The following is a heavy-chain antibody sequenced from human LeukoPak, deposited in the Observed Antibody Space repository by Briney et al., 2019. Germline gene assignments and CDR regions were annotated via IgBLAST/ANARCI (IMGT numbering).Heavy chain of an antibody. Sequence: SETLSLTCTVSGGSISSSSYYWGWIRQPPGKGLEWIGSIYYSGSTYYNPSLKSRVTISVDTSKNQFSLKLSSVTAADTAVYYCARHSGYSYGLDAFDIWGQGTMVTVSS. J-gene: IGHJ3*02. V-gene: IGHV4-39*01. CDR1: GGSISSSSYY. CDR2: IYYSGST. CDR3: ARHSGYSYGLDAFDI. D-gene: IGHD5-18*01.